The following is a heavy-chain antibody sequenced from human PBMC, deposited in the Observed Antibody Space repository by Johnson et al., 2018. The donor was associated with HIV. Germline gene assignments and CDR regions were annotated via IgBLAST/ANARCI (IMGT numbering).Heavy chain of an antibody. CDR1: GFTVSSNY. CDR2: IYSGGST. Sequence: VQLVESGGGLIQPGGSLRLSCAASGFTVSSNYMSWVRQAPGKGLEWVSVIYSGGSTYYADSVKGRFTISRDNSKNTLYLQMNSLRAEDTAVYYCARGLYSYGLVDAFDIWGQGTMVTVSS. V-gene: IGHV3-53*01. J-gene: IGHJ3*02. CDR3: ARGLYSYGLVDAFDI. D-gene: IGHD5-18*01.